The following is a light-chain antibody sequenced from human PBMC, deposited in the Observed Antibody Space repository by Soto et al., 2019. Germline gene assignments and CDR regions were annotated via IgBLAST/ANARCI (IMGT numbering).Light chain of an antibody. J-gene: IGKJ1*01. CDR1: ERISSW. V-gene: IGKV1-5*03. Sequence: DIQMTQSPSTLSASVGDRVTITCRASERISSWLAWYQQKPGKAPKLLIYKASTLKSGVPSRFSGSGSGTKFTLTISSLQPDDFATYYCQHYNSYSEAFGQGTKVDIK. CDR3: QHYNSYSEA. CDR2: KAS.